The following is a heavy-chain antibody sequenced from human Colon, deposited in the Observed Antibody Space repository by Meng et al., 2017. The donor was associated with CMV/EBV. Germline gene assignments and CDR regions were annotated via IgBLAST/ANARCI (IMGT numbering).Heavy chain of an antibody. CDR1: GFNFSSYS. D-gene: IGHD3-3*01. Sequence: AASGFNFSSYSMNWIRQAPGKGLEWVSSISSSSSYIYYADSVKGRFTISRDNAKNSLYLQMNSLRAEDTAVYYCAMESITIFGVEDYWGQGTLVTVSS. CDR2: ISSSSSYI. CDR3: AMESITIFGVEDY. V-gene: IGHV3-21*01. J-gene: IGHJ4*02.